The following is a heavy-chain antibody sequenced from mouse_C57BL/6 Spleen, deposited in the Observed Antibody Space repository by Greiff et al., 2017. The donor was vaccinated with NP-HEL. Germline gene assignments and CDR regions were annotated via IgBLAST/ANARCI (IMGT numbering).Heavy chain of an antibody. D-gene: IGHD1-1*01. CDR3: ARDHDGGFAY. CDR1: GFTFSSYA. CDR2: ISDGGSYT. V-gene: IGHV5-4*01. Sequence: EVKLVESGGGLVKPGGSLKLSCAASGFTFSSYAMSWVRQTPEKRLEWVATISDGGSYTYYPDNVKGRFTISRDNAKNNLYLQMSHLKSEDTAMYYCARDHDGGFAYWGQGTLVTVSA. J-gene: IGHJ3*01.